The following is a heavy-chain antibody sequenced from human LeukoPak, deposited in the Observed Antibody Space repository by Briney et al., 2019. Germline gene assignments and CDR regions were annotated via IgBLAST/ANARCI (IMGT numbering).Heavy chain of an antibody. D-gene: IGHD3-10*01. J-gene: IGHJ4*02. CDR2: INAGNGNT. Sequence: ASVKVSRKASGYTFTSYAMHWVRQAPGQRLEWMGWINAGNGNTKYSQKFQGRVTITRVTSASTAYMELSSLRSEDTAVYYCARVGSGSSSDYWGQGTLVTVSS. CDR3: ARVGSGSSSDY. V-gene: IGHV1-3*01. CDR1: GYTFTSYA.